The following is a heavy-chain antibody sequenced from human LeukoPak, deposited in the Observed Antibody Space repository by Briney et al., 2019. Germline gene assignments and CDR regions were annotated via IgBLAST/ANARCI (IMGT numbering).Heavy chain of an antibody. CDR2: IYYSGST. D-gene: IGHD3-10*01. V-gene: IGHV4-59*11. J-gene: IGHJ4*02. CDR1: GGSISSHY. CDR3: ARGGVRRYEAPLFDY. Sequence: PSETLSLTCTVSGGSISSHYWSWIRQPPGKGLEWIGYIYYSGSTNYNPSLKSRVTISVDTSRNQFSLKLSSVTAADTAVYYCARGGVRRYEAPLFDYWGQGTLVTVSS.